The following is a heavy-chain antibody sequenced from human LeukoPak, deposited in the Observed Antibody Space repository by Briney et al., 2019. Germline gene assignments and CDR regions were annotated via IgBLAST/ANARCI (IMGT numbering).Heavy chain of an antibody. CDR3: AKDGIAVAEPFDY. J-gene: IGHJ4*02. Sequence: PGGSLRLSCAASGFTFSSYAMPWVRQAPGKGLEWVAVISYDGSNKYYADSVKGRSTISRDNSKNTLYLQMNSLRAEDTAVYYCAKDGIAVAEPFDYWGQGTLVTVSS. CDR2: ISYDGSNK. D-gene: IGHD6-19*01. CDR1: GFTFSSYA. V-gene: IGHV3-30-3*01.